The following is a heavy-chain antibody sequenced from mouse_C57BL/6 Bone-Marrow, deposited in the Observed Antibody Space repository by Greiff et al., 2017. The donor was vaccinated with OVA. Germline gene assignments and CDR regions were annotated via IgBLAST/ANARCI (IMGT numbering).Heavy chain of an antibody. D-gene: IGHD1-1*01. CDR1: GFSLTSYG. CDR3: AKESGSSPWYFDV. CDR2: IWRGGST. Sequence: VMLVESGPGLVQPSQSLSITCTVSGFSLTSYGVHWVRQSPGKGLEWLGVIWRGGSTDYNAAFMSRLSITKDNSKSQVFFKMNSLQADDTAIYYCAKESGSSPWYFDVWGTGTTVTVSS. V-gene: IGHV2-5*01. J-gene: IGHJ1*03.